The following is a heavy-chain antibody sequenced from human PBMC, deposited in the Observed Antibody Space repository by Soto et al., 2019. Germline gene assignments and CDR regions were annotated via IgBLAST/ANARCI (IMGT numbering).Heavy chain of an antibody. CDR3: ARGGVGRYCSSTSCYTWVFDY. J-gene: IGHJ4*02. CDR1: GFTFSSYW. D-gene: IGHD2-2*02. CDR2: INSDGSST. V-gene: IGHV3-74*01. Sequence: EVQLVESGGGLVQPGGSLRLSCAASGFTFSSYWMHWVRQAPGKGLVWVSRINSDGSSTSYADSVKGRFTISRDNAKNTLYLQMNRLGAEDTAVYYCARGGVGRYCSSTSCYTWVFDYWGQGTLVTVSS.